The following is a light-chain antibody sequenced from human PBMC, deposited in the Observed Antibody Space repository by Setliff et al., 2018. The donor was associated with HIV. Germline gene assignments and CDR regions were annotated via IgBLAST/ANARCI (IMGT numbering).Light chain of an antibody. V-gene: IGLV2-14*01. CDR2: DVS. CDR3: SSYTSSSTEV. J-gene: IGLJ1*01. CDR1: SSDVGTYNA. Sequence: QSALTQPASVSGSPGQAITISCTGTSSDVGTYNAVYWYQQHPGKAPKLMIYDVSTRPSGVSNRFSGSKSGTTASLTISGLQTEDEADYYCSSYTSSSTEVFGTGTKVTVL.